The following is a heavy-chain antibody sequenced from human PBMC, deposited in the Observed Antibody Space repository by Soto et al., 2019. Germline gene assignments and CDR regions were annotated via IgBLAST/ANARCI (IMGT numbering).Heavy chain of an antibody. D-gene: IGHD3-22*01. CDR2: IYYSGST. CDR3: ARMGSLYYYDSSGYPTPDAFDI. J-gene: IGHJ3*02. CDR1: GGSISSGGYY. Sequence: QVQLQESGPGLVKPSQTLSLTCTVSGGSISSGGYYWSWIRQHPGKGLEWMGYIYYSGSTYYNPSLKSRVTISVDTSTNQFSLKLSSVTAADTAVYYCARMGSLYYYDSSGYPTPDAFDIWGQGTMVTVSS. V-gene: IGHV4-31*03.